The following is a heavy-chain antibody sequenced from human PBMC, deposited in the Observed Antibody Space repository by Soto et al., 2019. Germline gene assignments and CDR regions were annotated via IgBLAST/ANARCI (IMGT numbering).Heavy chain of an antibody. Sequence: PSETLSLTCAVYGESFSGYYWNWIRQPPGKGLEWIGEINDFGSTNYKPSLASRVTISVDTSKKPFSLRLSSVTAADAAVYYCARRRRGITMVRGTYAMDVWGQGTTVTVSS. J-gene: IGHJ6*02. CDR2: INDFGST. V-gene: IGHV4-34*01. D-gene: IGHD3-10*01. CDR1: GESFSGYY. CDR3: ARRRRGITMVRGTYAMDV.